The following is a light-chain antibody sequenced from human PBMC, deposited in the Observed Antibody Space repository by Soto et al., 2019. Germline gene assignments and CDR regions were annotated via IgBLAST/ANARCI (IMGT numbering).Light chain of an antibody. CDR1: QGTRND. J-gene: IGKJ1*01. Sequence: IQLTQSPSYIATSVCNTITSTCSASQGTRNDLGWYQQKPGKAPTRLIYAASSLQSGVPSRFSGSGSGTDFTLTISRLEPEDFAVYFCGQLVSAPPRTFGQGTKVDIK. V-gene: IGKV1-17*01. CDR3: GQLVSAPPRT. CDR2: AAS.